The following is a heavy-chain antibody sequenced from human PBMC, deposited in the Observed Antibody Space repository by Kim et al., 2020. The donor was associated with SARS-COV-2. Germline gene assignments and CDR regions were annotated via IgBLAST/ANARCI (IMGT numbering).Heavy chain of an antibody. V-gene: IGHV3-11*06. Sequence: GGSLRLSCAASGFTFSDYYMSWIRQAPGKGLEWVSYISSSSYTNYADSVNGRFTISRDNAKNSLYLQMNSLRAEDTAVYYCARSSITMVRTLFRVIGGMDVWGQGTTVTVSS. J-gene: IGHJ6*01. CDR1: GFTFSDYY. CDR2: ISSSSYT. CDR3: ARSSITMVRTLFRVIGGMDV. D-gene: IGHD3-10*01.